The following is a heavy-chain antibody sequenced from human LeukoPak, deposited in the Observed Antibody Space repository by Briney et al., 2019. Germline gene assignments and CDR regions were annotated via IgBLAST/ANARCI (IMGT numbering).Heavy chain of an antibody. CDR1: GGTFSSYA. Sequence: ASVKVSCKASGGTFSSYAISWVRQAPGQGLEWMGRIIPILGIANYAQKFQGRVTITAGKSTSTAYMELSSLRSEDTAVYYCARYTDYYDSSGASDAFDIWGQGTMVTVSS. J-gene: IGHJ3*02. CDR3: ARYTDYYDSSGASDAFDI. CDR2: IIPILGIA. D-gene: IGHD3-22*01. V-gene: IGHV1-69*04.